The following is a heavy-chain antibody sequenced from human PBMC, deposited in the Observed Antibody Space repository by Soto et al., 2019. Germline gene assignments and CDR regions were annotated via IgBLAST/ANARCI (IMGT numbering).Heavy chain of an antibody. J-gene: IGHJ3*02. Sequence: GGSLRLSCSASGFTFSSYAMHWVRQAPGKGLEYVSAISSNGGSTYYADSVKGRFTISRDNSKNTLYLQMSSLRAEDTAVYYCVKESYGSGSYYNSRHAFDIWGQGTMVTVSS. CDR3: VKESYGSGSYYNSRHAFDI. CDR2: ISSNGGST. V-gene: IGHV3-64D*08. D-gene: IGHD3-10*01. CDR1: GFTFSSYA.